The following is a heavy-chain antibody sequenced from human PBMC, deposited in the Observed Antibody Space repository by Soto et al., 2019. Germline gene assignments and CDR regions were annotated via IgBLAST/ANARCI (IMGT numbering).Heavy chain of an antibody. V-gene: IGHV3-30*04. D-gene: IGHD3-3*01. J-gene: IGHJ6*02. CDR2: ISYDGSNK. Sequence: GGSLRLSCAASGFTFSSYAMHWVRQAPGKGLEWVAVISYDGSNKYYADSVKGRFTISRDNSKNTLYLQMNSLRAEDTAVYYCARVPPLRFLEWLFHSYYYYGMDVWGQGTTVTVSS. CDR1: GFTFSSYA. CDR3: ARVPPLRFLEWLFHSYYYYGMDV.